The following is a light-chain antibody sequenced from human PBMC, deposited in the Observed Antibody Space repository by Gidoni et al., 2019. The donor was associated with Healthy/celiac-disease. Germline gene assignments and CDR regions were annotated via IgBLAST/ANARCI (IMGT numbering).Light chain of an antibody. CDR2: ATS. CDR3: QPFNRYPRT. Sequence: DIQLTQSPSFLSASVGDRVTITCRASQGISKDLAWYQQKPWKAPKLLIYATSTFQRGVPSRFSGSGSGTEFTLTISSLPPEDFATYYCQPFNRYPRTLGPGTKVD. CDR1: QGISKD. J-gene: IGKJ3*01. V-gene: IGKV1-9*01.